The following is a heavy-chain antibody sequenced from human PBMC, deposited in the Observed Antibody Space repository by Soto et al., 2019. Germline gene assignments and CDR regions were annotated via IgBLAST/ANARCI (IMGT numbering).Heavy chain of an antibody. J-gene: IGHJ6*03. V-gene: IGHV4-34*01. CDR2: VDHSGSP. CDR3: TTGNSRYGTGNFYNYFYMDV. CDR1: GGSFSGHC. D-gene: IGHD3-9*01. Sequence: QVHLEQWGAGLLKPSETLSLTCAVYGGSFSGHCWSWIRQSPGKGPEWLGEVDHSGSPNYNPSFKSRVSMSTHTSNNQFNLKLNSVTAADTAGYYCTTGNSRYGTGNFYNYFYMDVWGKGTTFTVS.